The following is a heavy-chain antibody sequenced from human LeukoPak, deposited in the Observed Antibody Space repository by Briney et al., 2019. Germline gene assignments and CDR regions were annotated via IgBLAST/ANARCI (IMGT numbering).Heavy chain of an antibody. J-gene: IGHJ3*02. D-gene: IGHD1-26*01. CDR1: DYTFTSYG. CDR2: INPYSGDT. CDR3: AREVGRYDAFDI. V-gene: IGHV1-2*04. Sequence: ASVKVSCKASDYTFTSYGISWVRQAPGQGLEWMGWINPYSGDTNYPQKFQGWVTMTRDTSISTAYMELSRLRSDDTAVYYCAREVGRYDAFDIWGQGTMVTVSS.